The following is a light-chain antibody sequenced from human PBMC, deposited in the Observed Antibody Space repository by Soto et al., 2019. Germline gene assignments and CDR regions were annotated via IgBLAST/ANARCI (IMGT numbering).Light chain of an antibody. CDR1: QSVSSN. J-gene: IGKJ1*01. CDR3: QQYNNWPRT. Sequence: EIVMTQSPATLSVSPGERATLSCRASQSVSSNLAWYQQKPGQAPRLLIYGASTRATGIPARFSGSGSGTDFTLTISSLQSEEFAVYYCQQYNNWPRTFGQGTKVYIK. V-gene: IGKV3-15*01. CDR2: GAS.